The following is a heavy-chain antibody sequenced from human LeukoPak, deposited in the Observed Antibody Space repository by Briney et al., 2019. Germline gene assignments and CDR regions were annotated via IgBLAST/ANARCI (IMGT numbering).Heavy chain of an antibody. CDR1: GFRFGDYW. CDR2: IKQDGAEK. J-gene: IGHJ4*02. D-gene: IGHD1-26*01. CDR3: ARVGAWDLQRVFEY. Sequence: GGSLRLSCAASGFRFGDYWMTWARHIPGKGLEWVANIKQDGAEKHYAESVEGRFIISRDNAKNPLYLEMDILKVEDTAVYYCARVGAWDLQRVFEYWGQGTLVTVSS. V-gene: IGHV3-7*01.